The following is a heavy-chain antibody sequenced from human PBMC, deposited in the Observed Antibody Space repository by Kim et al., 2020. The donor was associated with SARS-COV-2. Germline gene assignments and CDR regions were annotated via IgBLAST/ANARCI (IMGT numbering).Heavy chain of an antibody. Sequence: GGSLRLSCAASGFTFNAYGIHWVRQAPGKGLEWVAVISYDGSNKYYTDSVKGRFTISRDNSKSTLYLQMNSLTAEDTAVYYCAKYGIYRGATGSNWFDPWGQGTLVTVSS. V-gene: IGHV3-30*18. D-gene: IGHD1-26*01. CDR2: ISYDGSNK. CDR1: GFTFNAYG. J-gene: IGHJ5*02. CDR3: AKYGIYRGATGSNWFDP.